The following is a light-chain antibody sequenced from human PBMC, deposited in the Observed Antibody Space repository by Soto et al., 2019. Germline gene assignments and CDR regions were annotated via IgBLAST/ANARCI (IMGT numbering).Light chain of an antibody. Sequence: NFMLTQPHSMSESPGKTVTISCTGSSGNIASNYVHWYQQRPGSAPTTVIYEDDQRPSGVPDRFSGSIDSSSNSASLTISGLKTEDEAEYYCQSYDSNTLVFGGGTKLTVL. J-gene: IGLJ2*01. CDR1: SGNIASNY. V-gene: IGLV6-57*02. CDR2: EDD. CDR3: QSYDSNTLV.